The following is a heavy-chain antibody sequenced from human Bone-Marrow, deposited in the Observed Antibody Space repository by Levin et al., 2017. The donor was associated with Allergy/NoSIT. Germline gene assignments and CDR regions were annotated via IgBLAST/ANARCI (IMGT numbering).Heavy chain of an antibody. V-gene: IGHV3-30-3*01. CDR3: ARQYWEFYALDV. Sequence: GGSLRLSCAASGFTFSIHSVHWVRQAPGKGLEWVAVISYDGGSKYYTDSVKGRFTISRDNSKNTLYLQMNSLRPDDTAVYYCARQYWEFYALDVWGQGTMVTVSS. CDR1: GFTFSIHS. J-gene: IGHJ3*01. CDR2: ISYDGGSK. D-gene: IGHD1-26*01.